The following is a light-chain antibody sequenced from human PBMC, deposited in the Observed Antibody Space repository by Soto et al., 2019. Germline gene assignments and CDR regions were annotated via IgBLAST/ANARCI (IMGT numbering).Light chain of an antibody. Sequence: QLVLTQPASVSGSPGQSITISCTGTSSDVGGYYYVSWYQHHPGKAPKLIIYQVTNRPSGVSNRFSASKSGNTASLTISALQAEDEADYYCCSYSSTNTFYVFGTGTKLTVL. CDR3: CSYSSTNTFYV. CDR1: SSDVGGYYY. J-gene: IGLJ1*01. V-gene: IGLV2-14*01. CDR2: QVT.